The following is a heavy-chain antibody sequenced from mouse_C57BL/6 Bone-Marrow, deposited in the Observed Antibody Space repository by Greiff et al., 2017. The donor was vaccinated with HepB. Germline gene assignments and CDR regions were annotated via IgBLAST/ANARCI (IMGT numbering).Heavy chain of an antibody. Sequence: VQLQQSGPELVKPGASVKISCKASGYAFSSSWMNWVKQRPGKGLEWIGRIYPGDGDTNYNGKFKGKATLTVDKSSSTAYMELRSLTSEDSAVYYCARPGRGFAYWGQGTRVTVSA. CDR1: GYAFSSSW. CDR2: IYPGDGDT. J-gene: IGHJ3*01. V-gene: IGHV1-82*01. CDR3: ARPGRGFAY. D-gene: IGHD3-3*01.